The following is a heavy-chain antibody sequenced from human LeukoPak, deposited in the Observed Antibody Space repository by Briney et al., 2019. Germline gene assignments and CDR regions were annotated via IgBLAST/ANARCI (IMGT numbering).Heavy chain of an antibody. V-gene: IGHV3-53*01. CDR2: IYSGGST. D-gene: IGHD3-3*01. CDR1: GFTVSSNY. CDR3: ARDLPPHTQFWSGYYHFDY. Sequence: GGSLRLSCAASGFTVSSNYMSWVRQAPGKGLEWVSVIYSGGSTYYADSVKGRFTISRDNSKNTLYLQVNSLRAEDSAVYYCARDLPPHTQFWSGYYHFDYWGRGTLVTVSS. J-gene: IGHJ4*01.